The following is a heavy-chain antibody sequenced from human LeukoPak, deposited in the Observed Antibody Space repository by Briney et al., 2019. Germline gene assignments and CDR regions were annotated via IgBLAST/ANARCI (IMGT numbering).Heavy chain of an antibody. CDR3: AKEGIAAAGTGSGWPYFDY. Sequence: GGSLRLSCAASGFAFSSYAMSWVRQAPGKGLEWVSAISGSGGSTYYADSVKGRFTISRDNSKNTLYLQMNSLRAEDTAVYYCAKEGIAAAGTGSGWPYFDYWGQGTLVTVSS. D-gene: IGHD6-13*01. J-gene: IGHJ4*02. CDR1: GFAFSSYA. CDR2: ISGSGGST. V-gene: IGHV3-23*01.